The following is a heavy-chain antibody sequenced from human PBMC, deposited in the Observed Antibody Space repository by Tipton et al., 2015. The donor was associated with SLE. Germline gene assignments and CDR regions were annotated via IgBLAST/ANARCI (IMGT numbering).Heavy chain of an antibody. CDR1: GFTFSSYW. J-gene: IGHJ3*02. D-gene: IGHD1-26*01. V-gene: IGHV3-74*01. CDR3: ARVIVGATGAFDI. CDR2: INTDGSNT. Sequence: SLRLSCAASGFTFSSYWMHWVRQAPGKGLVWVSRINTDGSNTNYADSVKGRFTISRDNAKNTLYLQMNSLRAEDTVVYYCARVIVGATGAFDIWGQGTMVTVSS.